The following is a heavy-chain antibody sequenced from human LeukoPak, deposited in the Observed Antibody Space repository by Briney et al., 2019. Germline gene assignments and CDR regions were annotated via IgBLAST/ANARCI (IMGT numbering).Heavy chain of an antibody. CDR3: ARQTGSGLFILP. J-gene: IGHJ4*02. CDR1: GGSISSYY. D-gene: IGHD3/OR15-3a*01. V-gene: IGHV4-59*08. Sequence: AETLSLTCTVSGGSISSYYWSWIRQPPGKGLEWIGYIYYSGSTNYNPSLKSRVTISVDTSKNQFSLKLTSVTAADTAVYYCARQTGSGLFILPGGQGTLVTLSS. CDR2: IYYSGST.